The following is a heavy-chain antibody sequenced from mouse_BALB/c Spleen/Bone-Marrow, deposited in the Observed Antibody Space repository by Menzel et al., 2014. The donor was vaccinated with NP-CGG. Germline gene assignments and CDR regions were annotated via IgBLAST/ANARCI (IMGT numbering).Heavy chain of an antibody. J-gene: IGHJ1*01. D-gene: IGHD2-14*01. V-gene: IGHV14-3*02. CDR2: IDPAIFT. CDR1: GFNIKDTY. CDR3: ASYRYGRFMDV. Sequence: VQLPQSGAELVKPGASVKLSCTASGFNIKDTYLHWVKQRPEQGLDWIGRIDPAIFTKYDPKFQGKATITADTSSNTAYLHLSSLTSEDTAVYCCASYRYGRFMDVWGAGTTVNVSS.